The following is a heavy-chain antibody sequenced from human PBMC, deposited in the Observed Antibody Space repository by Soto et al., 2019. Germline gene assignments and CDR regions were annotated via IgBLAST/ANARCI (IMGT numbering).Heavy chain of an antibody. CDR2: ITGGVGVT. J-gene: IGHJ4*02. D-gene: IGHD3-16*01. CDR3: AKFPGETFTKWYFHY. CDR1: GFTFSSYA. V-gene: IGHV3-23*01. Sequence: EVQLLESGGGLVQPGGSLRLSCAASGFTFSSYAMTWVRQAPGKGLEWVSVITGGVGVTYYADSVKGRFTISRDNSKNTLYLQMNSLRAEDTAVYNCAKFPGETFTKWYFHYWGQGTLVTVSS.